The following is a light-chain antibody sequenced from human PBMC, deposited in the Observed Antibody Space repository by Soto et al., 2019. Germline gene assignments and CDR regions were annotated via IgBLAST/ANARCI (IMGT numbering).Light chain of an antibody. V-gene: IGLV1-44*01. J-gene: IGLJ2*01. CDR1: SSNIGSNT. Sequence: QAVVTQPPSASGTPGQRVTISCSGSSSNIGSNTVNWYQQLPGTAPKLLIYSNDQRPSGVPDRFSGSKSGTSASLAISGLQSEDEADYYCAAWDDRLSAVVFGGGTKVTVL. CDR2: SND. CDR3: AAWDDRLSAVV.